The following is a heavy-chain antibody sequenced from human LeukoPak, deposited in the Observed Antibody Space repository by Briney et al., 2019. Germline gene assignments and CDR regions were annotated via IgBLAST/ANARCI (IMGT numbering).Heavy chain of an antibody. V-gene: IGHV4-59*12. CDR3: ARGQLPEYCYGSGSYRGRYYYYYMDV. J-gene: IGHJ6*03. D-gene: IGHD3-10*01. CDR1: GGSISSYY. CDR2: IYYSGST. Sequence: SETLSLTCTVSGGSISSYYWSWIRQPPGKGLEWIGYIYYSGSTNYNPSLKSRVTISVDTSKNQFSLKLSSVTAADTAVYYCARGQLPEYCYGSGSYRGRYYYYYMDVWGKGTTVTVSS.